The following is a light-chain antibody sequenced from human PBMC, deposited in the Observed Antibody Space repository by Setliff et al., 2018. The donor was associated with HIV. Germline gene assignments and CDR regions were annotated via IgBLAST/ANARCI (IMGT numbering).Light chain of an antibody. CDR2: DVT. Sequence: ALTQPRSVSGSPGRSVTISCTGTSSDVGGYDYVSWIQQQPGKAPKLMIYDVTRRPSGVPDRFSGSRSGNTASLTISGLQADDEAYYYCCSYAARQTSYVFGTGTKVTV. V-gene: IGLV2-11*01. J-gene: IGLJ1*01. CDR3: CSYAARQTSYV. CDR1: SSDVGGYDY.